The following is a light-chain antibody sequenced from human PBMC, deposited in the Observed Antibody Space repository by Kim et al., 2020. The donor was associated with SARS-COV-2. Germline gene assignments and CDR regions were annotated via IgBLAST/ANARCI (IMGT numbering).Light chain of an antibody. CDR2: VGTGGIVG. CDR1: GGYLNYK. V-gene: IGLV9-49*01. J-gene: IGLJ3*02. Sequence: CPLSGGYLNYKVDWYEQRPGKGPRFVMRVGTGGIVGSKGDGIPDRFSVLGSGLNRYLTIKNIQEEDESDYHCGADHGSGSNFVWVFGGGTKLTVL. CDR3: GADHGSGSNFVWV.